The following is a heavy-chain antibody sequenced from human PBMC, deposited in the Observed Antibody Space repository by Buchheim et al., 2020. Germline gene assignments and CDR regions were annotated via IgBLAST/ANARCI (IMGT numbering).Heavy chain of an antibody. CDR1: GFTFSDFH. CDR3: ASTDILTENYYYYYYMDV. D-gene: IGHD3-9*01. J-gene: IGHJ6*03. Sequence: QVQLVESGGGLVKPGGSLRLSCAASGFTFSDFHMSWIRQAPGKGLEWVSYISRTGNTIYYADSVKGRFTVSGDNAKNSLYLQMNSLRAEDTAVYYCASTDILTENYYYYYYMDVWGKGTT. V-gene: IGHV3-11*01. CDR2: ISRTGNTI.